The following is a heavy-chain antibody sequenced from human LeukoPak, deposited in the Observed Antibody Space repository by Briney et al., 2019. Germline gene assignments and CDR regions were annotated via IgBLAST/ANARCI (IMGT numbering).Heavy chain of an antibody. V-gene: IGHV1-8*01. CDR1: GYTFTSYD. D-gene: IGHD3-3*01. Sequence: ASVKVSCKASGYTFTSYDINWVRQATGQGLEWMGWMNPNSGSTGYAQKFQGRVTMTRNTSISTAYMELSSLRSEDTAVYYCASGRVYYDFWSGYYTGVPYDYWGQGTLVTVSS. J-gene: IGHJ4*02. CDR3: ASGRVYYDFWSGYYTGVPYDY. CDR2: MNPNSGST.